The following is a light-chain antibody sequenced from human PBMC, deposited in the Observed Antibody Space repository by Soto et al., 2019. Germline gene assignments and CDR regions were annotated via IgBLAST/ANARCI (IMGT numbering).Light chain of an antibody. CDR3: SSYTSGSTLYV. CDR2: GNS. Sequence: QSVLTQPPSVSGAPGQRVTISCTGSSSNIGAGYDVHWYQQLPGTAPKLLIYGNSNRPSGVPDRFSGSRSGNTASLTISGLQAEDEADYYCSSYTSGSTLYVFGTGTKVTVL. CDR1: SSNIGAGYD. V-gene: IGLV1-40*01. J-gene: IGLJ1*01.